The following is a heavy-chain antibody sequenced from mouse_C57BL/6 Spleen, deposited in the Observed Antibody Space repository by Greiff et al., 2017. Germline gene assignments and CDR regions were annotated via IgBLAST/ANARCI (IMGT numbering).Heavy chain of an antibody. CDR3: TESYGSSKAWFAY. CDR1: GFTFSNYW. J-gene: IGHJ3*01. D-gene: IGHD1-1*01. Sequence: DVKLVESGGGLVQPGGSMKLSCVASGFTFSNYWMNWVRQSPEKGLEWVAQIRLKSDNYATHYAESVKGRFTISRDDSKSSVYLPVSNLRAEDTGICYCTESYGSSKAWFAYWGQGTLVTVSA. CDR2: IRLKSDNYAT. V-gene: IGHV6-3*01.